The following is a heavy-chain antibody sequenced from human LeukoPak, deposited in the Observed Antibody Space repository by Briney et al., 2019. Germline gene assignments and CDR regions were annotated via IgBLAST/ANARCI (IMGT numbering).Heavy chain of an antibody. CDR3: ARAIVVIIGDAFDI. V-gene: IGHV4-31*03. CDR2: IYYSGST. D-gene: IGHD2-15*01. CDR1: GGSISSGDYY. J-gene: IGHJ3*02. Sequence: PSETLSLTCTVSGGSISSGDYYWSWIRQHPGKGPEWIGYIYYSGSTYYNPSLKSRVTVSVDTSKNQFSLKLSSVTAADTAVYYCARAIVVIIGDAFDIWGQGTMVTVSS.